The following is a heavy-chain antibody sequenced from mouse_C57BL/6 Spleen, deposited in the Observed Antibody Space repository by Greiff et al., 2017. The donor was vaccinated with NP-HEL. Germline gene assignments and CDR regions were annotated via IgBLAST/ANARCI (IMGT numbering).Heavy chain of an antibody. CDR3: AGYGYGGGNSFDD. V-gene: IGHV14-3*01. CDR1: GFNINNTY. J-gene: IGHJ2*01. CDR2: IDPANGNT. Sequence: EVQGVESVAELVRPGASVKLSCTASGFNINNTYMHWVKQRPEQGLEWIGRIDPANGNTKYAPQFQGKATITADTSSNTAYLQLSSQTSDDTAIYYCAGYGYGGGNSFDDWGQGTTLTVSS. D-gene: IGHD2-2*01.